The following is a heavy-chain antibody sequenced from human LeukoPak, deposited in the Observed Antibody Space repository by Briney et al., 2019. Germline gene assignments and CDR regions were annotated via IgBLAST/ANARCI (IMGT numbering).Heavy chain of an antibody. D-gene: IGHD2/OR15-2a*01. J-gene: IGHJ4*02. CDR1: RFTFSSYS. CDR3: ARPSMEGYYLDY. V-gene: IGHV3-21*01. Sequence: GGSLRLSFAASRFTFSSYSMNWVGPAPWKGLEWVISINCISTYISHTAPAKGRVNLSRANAKTTLHLNINRLRAEDTAVYYCARPSMEGYYLDYWGQGTLVTVSP. CDR2: INCISTYI.